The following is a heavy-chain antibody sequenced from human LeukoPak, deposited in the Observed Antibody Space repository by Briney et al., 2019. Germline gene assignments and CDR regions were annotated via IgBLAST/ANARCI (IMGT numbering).Heavy chain of an antibody. J-gene: IGHJ4*02. D-gene: IGHD6-19*01. CDR1: GFTFSSYE. Sequence: GGSLRLSCAASGFTFSSYEMNWVRQAPGKGLEWVSYISSSGSTIYYADSVKGRFTISRDNAKNSLYLQMNSLRAEDTAVYYCARSLHLYSSGWYLLGYWGQGTLVTVSS. V-gene: IGHV3-48*03. CDR2: ISSSGSTI. CDR3: ARSLHLYSSGWYLLGY.